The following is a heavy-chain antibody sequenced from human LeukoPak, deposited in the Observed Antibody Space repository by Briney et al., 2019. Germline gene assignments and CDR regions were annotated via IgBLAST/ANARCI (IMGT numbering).Heavy chain of an antibody. CDR3: ARGDDSTGYYPYYWAY. CDR2: IDHSGRT. V-gene: IGHV4-34*01. Sequence: SETLSLTSAVSGGSFSGYFWSWIRQPPRKGLELTGEIDHSGRTNYNPSLKSRFTMSVDTSKNQLSLRLNSVTAADTAVYYCARGDDSTGYYPYYWAYWGQGTLVTVSS. J-gene: IGHJ4*02. CDR1: GGSFSGYF. D-gene: IGHD3-22*01.